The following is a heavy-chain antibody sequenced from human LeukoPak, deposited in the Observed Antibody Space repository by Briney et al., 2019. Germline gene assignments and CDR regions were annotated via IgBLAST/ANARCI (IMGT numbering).Heavy chain of an antibody. CDR1: GGSISSGSYY. CDR2: IYTSGST. V-gene: IGHV4-61*02. D-gene: IGHD3-3*01. J-gene: IGHJ6*03. CDR3: AREGYDFWSGTLYYYYYYMDV. Sequence: PSETLSLTCTVSGGSISSGSYYWSWIRQPAGKGLEWIGRIYTSGSTNYNPSLKSRVTISVDTSKNQFSLKLSSVTAADTAVYYCAREGYDFWSGTLYYYYYYMDVWGKGTTVTVSS.